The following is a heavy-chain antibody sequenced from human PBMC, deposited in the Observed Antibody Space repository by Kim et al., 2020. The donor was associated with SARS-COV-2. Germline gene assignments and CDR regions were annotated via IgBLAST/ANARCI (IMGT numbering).Heavy chain of an antibody. V-gene: IGHV3-23*01. CDR3: ANSASYNNGWSGY. Sequence: GGSLRLSCAASGFNFSTYGMSWVRQAPGKGLEWVSAISGSGETAYYADSVKGRFTISRDNSNNTLFLQMNSLRAEDTAVYYCANSASYNNGWSGYWGQGTLVTVSS. CDR2: ISGSGETA. D-gene: IGHD6-19*01. J-gene: IGHJ4*02. CDR1: GFNFSTYG.